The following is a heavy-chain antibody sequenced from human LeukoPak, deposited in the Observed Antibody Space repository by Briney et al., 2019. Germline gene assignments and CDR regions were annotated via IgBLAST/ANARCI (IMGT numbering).Heavy chain of an antibody. CDR3: SVAATTQYYFDY. Sequence: GGSLRLSCAASGFTFSSYAVSWVRQAPGKGLEWVANIKQDGSEKYYVDSVKGRFTISRDNAKNSLYLQMNSLRAEDTAVYYCSVAATTQYYFDYWGQGTLVTVSS. D-gene: IGHD2-15*01. CDR1: GFTFSSYA. CDR2: IKQDGSEK. V-gene: IGHV3-7*01. J-gene: IGHJ4*02.